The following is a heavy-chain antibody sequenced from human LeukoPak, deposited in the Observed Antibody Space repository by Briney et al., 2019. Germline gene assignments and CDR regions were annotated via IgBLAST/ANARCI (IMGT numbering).Heavy chain of an antibody. CDR3: TKRVKYGGTWDHFAD. CDR1: GFTFDNYR. V-gene: IGHV3-23*01. Sequence: GGSLRLSCAASGFTFDNYRMSWVRQAPGKGLEWVSTVNTDGGNTYYADSVKGRFTISRDNSKSTLILQMNSLRVEDTALYYCTKRVKYGGTWDHFADWGQGTLVTVSS. D-gene: IGHD1-26*01. CDR2: VNTDGGNT. J-gene: IGHJ4*02.